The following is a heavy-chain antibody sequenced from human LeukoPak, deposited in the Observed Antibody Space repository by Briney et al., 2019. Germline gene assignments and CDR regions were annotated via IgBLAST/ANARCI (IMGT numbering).Heavy chain of an antibody. D-gene: IGHD3-22*01. CDR2: FYYSGST. J-gene: IGHJ5*02. CDR1: GGSISSGDYY. CDR3: ARPYYYDSRIDP. Sequence: KASETLSLSCTVSGGSISSGDYYWSWIRQPPGKGLEWIGYFYYSGSTYYNPSLKSRVTISVDTSKNQFSLKLSSVTAADTAVYYCARPYYYDSRIDPWGQGTQVTVSS. V-gene: IGHV4-30-4*01.